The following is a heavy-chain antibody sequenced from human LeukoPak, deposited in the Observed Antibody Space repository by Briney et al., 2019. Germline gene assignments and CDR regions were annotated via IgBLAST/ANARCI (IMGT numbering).Heavy chain of an antibody. CDR3: AKENYDYIWGSSHSVFEH. J-gene: IGHJ4*02. Sequence: GGSLRLSCAVSGFTFTDTYMTWIRQAPGKGLESLSYISPSGTDISYADSVKGRFTISRDNAKNSLYLQMNSLRAEDTAVYYCAKENYDYIWGSSHSVFEHWGQGTLLTVSS. D-gene: IGHD3-16*01. CDR1: GFTFTDTY. V-gene: IGHV3-11*01. CDR2: ISPSGTDI.